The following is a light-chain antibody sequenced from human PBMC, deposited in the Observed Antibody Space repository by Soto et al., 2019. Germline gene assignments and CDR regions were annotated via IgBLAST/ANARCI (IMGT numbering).Light chain of an antibody. CDR1: QSVSNN. Sequence: VVMTQSPASLPVSPGEGATLSCRASQSVSNNLAWYQQKPGQAPRLLIYGASTRATGIPARFSGSGSGTDFTLTISSLQSEDFEVYYCKQYNNWPRGTLGQGTKV. J-gene: IGKJ1*01. CDR3: KQYNNWPRGT. V-gene: IGKV3-15*01. CDR2: GAS.